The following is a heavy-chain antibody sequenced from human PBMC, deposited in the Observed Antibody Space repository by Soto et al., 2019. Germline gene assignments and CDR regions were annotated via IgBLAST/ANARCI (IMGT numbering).Heavy chain of an antibody. CDR3: ARRQNWNNLFDT. CDR1: GGSITNNY. J-gene: IGHJ5*02. D-gene: IGHD1-1*01. Sequence: PSETLSLTCTVSGGSITNNYWSWIRQSPGKGLEWIGCSYYSGSTSYNPSLRSRVTISIDTSKAQISLRLRSVTAADTAVYYCARRQNWNNLFDTWGQGTLVTVSS. CDR2: SYYSGST. V-gene: IGHV4-59*08.